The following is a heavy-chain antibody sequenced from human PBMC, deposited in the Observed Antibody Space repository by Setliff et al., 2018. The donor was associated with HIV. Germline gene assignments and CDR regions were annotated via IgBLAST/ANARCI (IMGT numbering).Heavy chain of an antibody. J-gene: IGHJ6*03. V-gene: IGHV4-39*07. Sequence: SETLSLTCSVSGVSISSNSYYWGWIRQPPGKGLEWVGSIYYNGNTFYNQSLQSRVTMSVDKSKNQFSLKLSSVSAADTAVYYCARAGGSPWSSRYMDVWGRGTTVTVSS. D-gene: IGHD6-13*01. CDR2: IYYNGNT. CDR3: ARAGGSPWSSRYMDV. CDR1: GVSISSNSYY.